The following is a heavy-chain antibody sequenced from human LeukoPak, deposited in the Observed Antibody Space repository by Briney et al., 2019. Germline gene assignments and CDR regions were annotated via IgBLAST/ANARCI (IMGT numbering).Heavy chain of an antibody. CDR3: ARVHLYLRQLVTRFYYYYYMDV. CDR2: INHSGST. Sequence: LRLSCAASGFTFSDYYMSWIRQPPGKGLEWVGEINHSGSTNYNPSLKSRVTISVDTSKNQFSLKLSSVTAADTAVYYCARVHLYLRQLVTRFYYYYYMDVWGKGTTVTVSS. J-gene: IGHJ6*03. D-gene: IGHD6-6*01. V-gene: IGHV4-34*01. CDR1: GFTFSDYY.